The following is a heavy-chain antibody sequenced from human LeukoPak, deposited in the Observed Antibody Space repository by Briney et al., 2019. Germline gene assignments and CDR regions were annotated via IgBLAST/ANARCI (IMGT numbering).Heavy chain of an antibody. CDR2: ISSSSSTI. CDR3: AREEACGGDCYSGY. D-gene: IGHD2-21*01. J-gene: IGHJ4*02. V-gene: IGHV3-48*01. Sequence: GGSLRLSCAASGFTFSSYSMNWVRQAPGKGLEWVSYISSSSSTIYYADSVKGRFTISRDNAKNSLYLQMNSLRAEDTAVYYCAREEACGGDCYSGYWGQGTLVTVSS. CDR1: GFTFSSYS.